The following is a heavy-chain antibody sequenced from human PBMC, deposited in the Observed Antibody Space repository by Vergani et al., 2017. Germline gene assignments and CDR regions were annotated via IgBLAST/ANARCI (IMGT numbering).Heavy chain of an antibody. J-gene: IGHJ4*02. CDR3: ARALYCRNXFDY. D-gene: IGHD2-15*01. CDR2: IYYSGST. V-gene: IGHV4-59*01. Sequence: QVQLQESGPGLVKPSETLSLTCTVSGGSISSYYWSWIRQPPGKGLEWIGYIYYSGSTNYNPSLKSRITISVDTSKNPFSLKLISVTASDTAVYYCARALYCRNXFDYWGQGTLVTVSS. CDR1: GGSISSYY.